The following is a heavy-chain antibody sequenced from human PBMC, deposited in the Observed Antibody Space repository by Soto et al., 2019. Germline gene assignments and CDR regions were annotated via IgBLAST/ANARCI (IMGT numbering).Heavy chain of an antibody. D-gene: IGHD1-26*01. CDR1: GFTFSSYW. V-gene: IGHV3-74*01. CDR3: ARVATGSWYWFDP. CDR2: INGDGSST. Sequence: EVQLVESGGGLVQPGGSLRLSCAASGFTFSSYWRHWVRQGPGKGLVWVSRINGDGSSTSYADSVKGRFNISRDNAKNTVYLQMNSLRAEDTAVYYCARVATGSWYWFDPWGQGTLVTVSS. J-gene: IGHJ5*02.